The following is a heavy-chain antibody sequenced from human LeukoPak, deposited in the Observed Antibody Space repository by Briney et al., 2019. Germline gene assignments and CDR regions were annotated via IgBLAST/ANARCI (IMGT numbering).Heavy chain of an antibody. CDR2: INGNGGST. D-gene: IGHD1-26*01. CDR3: ARGNSGSYAGD. J-gene: IGHJ4*02. Sequence: GGSLRLSCAASGFTFSSYAMSWVRQIPGKGLEWVSGINGNGGSTNYADSVKGRFTISRDNSKNTLYLQMNSLRAEDTAVYYCARGNSGSYAGDWGQGTLVTVSS. V-gene: IGHV3-23*01. CDR1: GFTFSSYA.